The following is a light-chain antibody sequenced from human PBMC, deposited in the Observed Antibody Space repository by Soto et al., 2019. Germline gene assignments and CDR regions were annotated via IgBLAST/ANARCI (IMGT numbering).Light chain of an antibody. CDR3: QQRSNWPPFT. CDR2: DAS. J-gene: IGKJ5*01. CDR1: QSVSSQ. V-gene: IGKV3-11*01. Sequence: EIVLTQSPATLSLSPGERATLSCRASQSVSSQLDWYQQKPGQAPRLLIYDASNRATGIPARFSGSGSGTGFTLTISSLEPEDFAVYYCQQRSNWPPFTFGQGTRLEIK.